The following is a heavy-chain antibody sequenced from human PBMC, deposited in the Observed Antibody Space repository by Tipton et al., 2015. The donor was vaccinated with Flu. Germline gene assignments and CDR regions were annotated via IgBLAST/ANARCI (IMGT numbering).Heavy chain of an antibody. Sequence: TLSLTCAVNDGSFLNYVWTWIHQSPGKGLEWIGEINHSGSTNYNPSLKSRVTISVDTSKNQFSLKLSSVTAADTAVYYCARGLGVVVAVAFDIWGQGTMVTVSS. V-gene: IGHV4-34*01. CDR3: ARGLGVVVAVAFDI. D-gene: IGHD2-15*01. J-gene: IGHJ3*02. CDR2: INHSGST. CDR1: DGSFLNYV.